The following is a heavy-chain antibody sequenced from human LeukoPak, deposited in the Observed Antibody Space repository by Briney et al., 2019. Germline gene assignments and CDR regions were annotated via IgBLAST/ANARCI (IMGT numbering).Heavy chain of an antibody. V-gene: IGHV1-2*04. CDR2: INPNSGGT. Sequence: ASVKVSCKASGYTFTGYYMHWVRQAPGQGLEWMGWINPNSGGTNYAQKFQGWVTMTRDTSISTAYMELSRLRSDDTAVYYCARGRSSGWWINWFDPSGQGTLVTVSS. D-gene: IGHD6-19*01. CDR3: ARGRSSGWWINWFDP. CDR1: GYTFTGYY. J-gene: IGHJ5*02.